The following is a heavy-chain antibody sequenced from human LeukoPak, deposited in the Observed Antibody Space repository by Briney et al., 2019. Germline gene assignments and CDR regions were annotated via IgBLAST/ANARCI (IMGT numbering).Heavy chain of an antibody. J-gene: IGHJ4*02. CDR2: ISGSGGTT. V-gene: IGHV3-23*01. Sequence: PGGSLRLSCATSGFTFSSYVMRWARQAPGKGLEWVSGISGSGGTTYYADCVKGRFTISRDNSKNTLYLQMNSLRAEDTAVYYCAKSSTGWGFDYWGQGTLVTVSS. CDR3: AKSSTGWGFDY. CDR1: GFTFSSYV. D-gene: IGHD7-27*01.